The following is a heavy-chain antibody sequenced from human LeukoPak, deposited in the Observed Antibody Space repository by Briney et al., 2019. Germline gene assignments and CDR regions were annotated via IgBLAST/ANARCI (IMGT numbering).Heavy chain of an antibody. D-gene: IGHD6-13*01. V-gene: IGHV3-49*04. Sequence: GGSLRLSCTASGFTFGDYAMSWVRQAPGKGLEGVGFIRSKAYGGTTEYAASVKGRFTISRDDSKSIAYLQMNSLKTEDTAVYYCTRSSIAAAGFFDYWGQGTLVTVSS. J-gene: IGHJ4*02. CDR1: GFTFGDYA. CDR3: TRSSIAAAGFFDY. CDR2: IRSKAYGGTT.